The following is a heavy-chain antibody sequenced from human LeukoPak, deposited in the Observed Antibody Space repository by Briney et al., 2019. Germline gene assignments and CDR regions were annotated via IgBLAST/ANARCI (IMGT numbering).Heavy chain of an antibody. CDR2: MNPNSGNT. D-gene: IGHD6-6*01. V-gene: IGHV1-8*03. CDR3: ARLPMAARRILAFDY. J-gene: IGHJ4*02. CDR1: GYTFTSYD. Sequence: ASVKVPCKASGYTFTSYDINWVRQATGQGLEWMGWMNPNSGNTGYAQKFQGRVTITRNTSISTAYMELSSLRSEDTAVYYCARLPMAARRILAFDYWGQGTLVTVSS.